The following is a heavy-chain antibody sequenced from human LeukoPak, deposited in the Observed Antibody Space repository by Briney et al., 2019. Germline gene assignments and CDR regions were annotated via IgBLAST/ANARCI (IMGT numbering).Heavy chain of an antibody. V-gene: IGHV1-18*01. CDR1: GYAFTSYG. D-gene: IGHD3-10*01. J-gene: IGHJ4*02. CDR3: ARDSFTMVREVIHHY. CDR2: ISAYKGNT. Sequence: ASVKVSCKASGYAFTSYGISWVRQAPGQGLEWMGWISAYKGNTNYAQKLQGRVTMTTDTSTSTAYMELRSLRSDDTAVYYCARDSFTMVREVIHHYWGQGTLVTVSS.